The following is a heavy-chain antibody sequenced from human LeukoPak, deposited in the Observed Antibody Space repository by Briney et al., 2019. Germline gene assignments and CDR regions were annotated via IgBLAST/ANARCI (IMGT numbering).Heavy chain of an antibody. CDR1: GYTFTGYY. V-gene: IGHV1-2*02. D-gene: IGHD3-22*01. Sequence: ASVKVSCKASGYTFTGYYMHWVRQAPGQGLEWMGWISPNSGGTNYAQKFQGRVTMTRDTSISTAYMELSSLRSEDTAVYYCARVSINYYYDSSGYYDYWGQGTLVTVSS. CDR3: ARVSINYYYDSSGYYDY. CDR2: ISPNSGGT. J-gene: IGHJ4*02.